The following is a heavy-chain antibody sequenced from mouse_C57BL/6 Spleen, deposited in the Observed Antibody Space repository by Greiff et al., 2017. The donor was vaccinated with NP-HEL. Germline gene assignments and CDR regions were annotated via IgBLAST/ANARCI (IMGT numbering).Heavy chain of an antibody. CDR3: ARGDYYGY. CDR2: IHPHSGST. Sequence: VQLKQPGAELVKPGAPVKLSCKASGNPFTSYWMHWGKQRPGQGLEWIGMIHPHSGSTKYNEKFKSKATLTVDKSSSTAYMQLSSLTSEDSAVYYCARGDYYGYWGQGTTLTVSS. V-gene: IGHV1-64*01. CDR1: GNPFTSYW. D-gene: IGHD1-1*01. J-gene: IGHJ2*01.